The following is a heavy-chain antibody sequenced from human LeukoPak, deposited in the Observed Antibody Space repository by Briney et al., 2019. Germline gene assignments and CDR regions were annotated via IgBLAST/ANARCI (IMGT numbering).Heavy chain of an antibody. D-gene: IGHD6-19*01. Sequence: PGGSLRLSCAASGFTFSSYSMNWVRQAPGKELEWVSSISSSSSYIYYADSVKGRFTISRDNAKNSLYLQMNSLRAEDTAVYYCARDWGDPGIAVLGDYWGQGTLVTVSS. V-gene: IGHV3-21*01. CDR2: ISSSSSYI. J-gene: IGHJ4*02. CDR1: GFTFSSYS. CDR3: ARDWGDPGIAVLGDY.